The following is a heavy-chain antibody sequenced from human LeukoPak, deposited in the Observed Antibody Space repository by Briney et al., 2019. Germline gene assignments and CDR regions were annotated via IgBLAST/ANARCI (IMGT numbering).Heavy chain of an antibody. V-gene: IGHV1-18*01. CDR1: GYTFTSYG. J-gene: IGHJ6*03. D-gene: IGHD3-3*01. Sequence: ASVKVSCKASGYTFTSYGISWVRQAPGQGLEWMGWISAYNGNTNYAQKLQGRVTMTTDTSTSTAYMELRSLRSDDTAVYYCAIGLNLKHYDFWSGSHYYYYYMDVWGKGTTVTVSS. CDR3: AIGLNLKHYDFWSGSHYYYYYMDV. CDR2: ISAYNGNT.